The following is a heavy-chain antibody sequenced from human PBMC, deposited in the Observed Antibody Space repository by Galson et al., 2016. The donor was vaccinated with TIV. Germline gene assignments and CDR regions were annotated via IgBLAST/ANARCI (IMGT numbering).Heavy chain of an antibody. CDR2: IYHSGST. J-gene: IGHJ4*02. Sequence: SETLCLTCTVSGDSITSSYWSWIRQPPGKGLEWIGYIYHSGSTDHNPSLKSRVTISVDTSKNQFSLKLNSVTAADTAVYYCARLEDASVYGNFVSYFDFWGQGILVTVSS. CDR1: GDSITSSY. CDR3: ARLEDASVYGNFVSYFDF. V-gene: IGHV4-59*01. D-gene: IGHD4-17*01.